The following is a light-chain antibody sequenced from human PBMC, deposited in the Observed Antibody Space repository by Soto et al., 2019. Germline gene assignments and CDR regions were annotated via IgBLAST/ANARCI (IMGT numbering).Light chain of an antibody. J-gene: IGKJ2*01. CDR3: QQSNNWPYT. V-gene: IGKV3-15*01. CDR2: GAS. CDR1: QSVSDN. Sequence: EVVMTQSPATLSVSPGERATLSCRASQSVSDNLAWYQQKAGQAPRLLIYGASTRATGIPARFSGGGSGTDFTPTISSLQSEDFAVYYCQQSNNWPYTFGQGTKLDIK.